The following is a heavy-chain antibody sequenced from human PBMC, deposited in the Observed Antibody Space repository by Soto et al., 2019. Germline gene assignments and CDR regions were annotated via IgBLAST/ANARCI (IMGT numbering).Heavy chain of an antibody. CDR1: GGIFGSYP. CDR2: TIPVFQRA. J-gene: IGHJ4*02. CDR3: ERGGSGYTWFKDF. D-gene: IGHD3-22*01. Sequence: QEQLVQSGAEVKKPGSSVKVSCKASGGIFGSYPISWVGQVPGQGLEWMGGTIPVFQRASYTQRFQGRVTITADESTNTADMELSSLRSKDTAIYYSERGGSGYTWFKDFWGQGTLVTVSS. V-gene: IGHV1-69*01.